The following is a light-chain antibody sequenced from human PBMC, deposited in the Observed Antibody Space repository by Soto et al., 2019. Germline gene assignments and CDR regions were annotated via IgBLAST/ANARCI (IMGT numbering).Light chain of an antibody. CDR1: SNDVGNYNL. Sequence: QSALTQPASVSGSPGQSITMSCTGTSNDVGNYNLVSWYQQHPGKAPKLMIYEVTNRPSGVSNRFSGSKSGNTASLTISGLHTEDEADYYCSSYTSSSTLVFGGGTKLTVL. CDR3: SSYTSSSTLV. V-gene: IGLV2-14*02. J-gene: IGLJ3*02. CDR2: EVT.